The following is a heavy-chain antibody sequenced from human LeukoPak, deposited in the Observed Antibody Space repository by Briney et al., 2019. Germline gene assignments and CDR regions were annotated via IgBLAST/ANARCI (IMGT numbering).Heavy chain of an antibody. CDR2: ISYDGSNK. J-gene: IGHJ6*03. V-gene: IGHV3-30-3*01. D-gene: IGHD6-19*01. CDR1: GFTFSSYA. Sequence: RRSLRLSCAASGFTFSSYAMHWVRQAPGKGLEWVSVISYDGSNKYYADSVKGRFTISRDNSKNTLYLQMNSLRAEDTAVYYCAKALYSSSYYYMDVWGKGTTVTVSS. CDR3: AKALYSSSYYYMDV.